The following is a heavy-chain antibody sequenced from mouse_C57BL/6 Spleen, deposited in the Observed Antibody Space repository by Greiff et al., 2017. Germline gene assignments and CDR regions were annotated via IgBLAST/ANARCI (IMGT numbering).Heavy chain of an antibody. D-gene: IGHD3-2*02. Sequence: QVQLQQPGAELVMPGASVKLSCKASGYTFTSYWMHWVKQRPGQGLEWIGEIDPSDSYTNYNQKFKGKSTLTVDKSSSTAYMQLSSLPSEDSAVYYCARGGSSGYGAYWGQGTLVTVSA. CDR1: GYTFTSYW. J-gene: IGHJ3*01. CDR2: IDPSDSYT. CDR3: ARGGSSGYGAY. V-gene: IGHV1-69*01.